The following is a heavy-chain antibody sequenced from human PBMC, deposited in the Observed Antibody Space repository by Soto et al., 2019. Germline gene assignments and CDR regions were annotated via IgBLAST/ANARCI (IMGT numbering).Heavy chain of an antibody. CDR2: ISSSSFTI. CDR3: AKFFSYCGGDCYLASDYFDY. Sequence: GGSLRLSXAASXFXXXXXXXXXXXXXXXXGLEXVSYISSSSFTIHYADSVEGRFAISRDNAKNSLYLQMNSLRAEDTAVYYCAKFFSYCGGDCYLASDYFDYWGQGTLVTVSS. D-gene: IGHD2-21*02. V-gene: IGHV3-48*01. J-gene: IGHJ4*02. CDR1: XFXXXXXX.